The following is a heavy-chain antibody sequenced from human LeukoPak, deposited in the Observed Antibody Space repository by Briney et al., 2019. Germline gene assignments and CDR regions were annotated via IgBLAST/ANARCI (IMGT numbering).Heavy chain of an antibody. CDR1: GFTFSSYW. Sequence: GGSLRLSCAASGFTFSSYWIHWVRQAPGKGLVWVARINGDGSITTYADSVRGRFTISRDNVKNTLYLQMNSLRAEDTAVYYCARAGNGFDIWGRGTMVTVSS. J-gene: IGHJ3*02. CDR3: ARAGNGFDI. CDR2: INGDGSIT. V-gene: IGHV3-74*01.